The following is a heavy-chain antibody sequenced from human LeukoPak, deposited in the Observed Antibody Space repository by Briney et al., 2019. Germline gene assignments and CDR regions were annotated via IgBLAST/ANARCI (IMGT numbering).Heavy chain of an antibody. D-gene: IGHD2-2*01. CDR3: ASGCSSTSCNP. V-gene: IGHV3-21*01. CDR2: ISSSSSYI. J-gene: IGHJ5*02. Sequence: KPGGSLRLSCGASGFTFSNYAMSWVRQAPGKGLEWVSSISSSSSYIYYADSVKGRFTISRDNAKNSLYLQMNSLRAEDTAVYYCASGCSSTSCNPWGQGTLVTVSS. CDR1: GFTFSNYA.